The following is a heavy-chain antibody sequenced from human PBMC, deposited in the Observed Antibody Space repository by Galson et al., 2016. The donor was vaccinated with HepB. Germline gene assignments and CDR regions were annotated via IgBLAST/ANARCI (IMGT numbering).Heavy chain of an antibody. V-gene: IGHV3-30*04. D-gene: IGHD1-26*01. CDR3: ARDRRVGPKPTSLNS. CDR2: VSFDGNNK. J-gene: IGHJ4*02. CDR1: GFTLSRYP. Sequence: SLRLSCAASGFTLSRYPMHWVRQAPGKGLDWVAVVSFDGNNKYYAHSVRGRFTISRDNSKNTLYLQMNSLTAEDTAVYYCARDRRVGPKPTSLNSWGQGTLVTVSS.